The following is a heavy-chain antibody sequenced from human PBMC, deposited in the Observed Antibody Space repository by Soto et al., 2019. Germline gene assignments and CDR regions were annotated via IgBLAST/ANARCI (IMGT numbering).Heavy chain of an antibody. CDR3: ARDASITIFGVVSEESSGMDV. Sequence: GSSVKVSCKASGGTFSSYAISWVRQAPGQGLEWMGGIIPIFGTANYAQKFQGRVTITADESTSTAYMELSSLRSEDTAVYYCARDASITIFGVVSEESSGMDVWVKGTTVTVSS. D-gene: IGHD3-3*01. CDR2: IIPIFGTA. J-gene: IGHJ6*04. CDR1: GGTFSSYA. V-gene: IGHV1-69*13.